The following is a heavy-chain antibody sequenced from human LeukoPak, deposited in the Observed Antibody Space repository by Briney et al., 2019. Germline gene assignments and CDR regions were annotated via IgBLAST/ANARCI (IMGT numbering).Heavy chain of an antibody. V-gene: IGHV4-59*01. Sequence: PSETLSLTCTVSGGSISSYYWSWIRQPPGKGLEWIGYIYYSGSTNYNPSLKSRVTISVDTSKNQFSLKLSSVTAADTAVYYCARDQAPIFGVVNHYYYYGMDVWGQGTTVTVSS. CDR1: GGSISSYY. CDR3: ARDQAPIFGVVNHYYYYGMDV. CDR2: IYYSGST. D-gene: IGHD3-3*01. J-gene: IGHJ6*02.